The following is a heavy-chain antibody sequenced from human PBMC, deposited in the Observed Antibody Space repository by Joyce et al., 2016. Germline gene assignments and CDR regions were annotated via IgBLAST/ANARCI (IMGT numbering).Heavy chain of an antibody. Sequence: QVQLQQWGAGLLKPSETLSLTCAVYGGSFSGYYWSWIRQPPGKGLEWIGEINHSGSTNYNPSLESRVTISVDTSKNHFSLRLSSVTAADTAVYYCTRGLSAFDYSNYAGYDYWGQGTLVTVSS. CDR2: INHSGST. J-gene: IGHJ4*02. D-gene: IGHD4-11*01. CDR1: GGSFSGYY. V-gene: IGHV4-34*01. CDR3: TRGLSAFDYSNYAGYDY.